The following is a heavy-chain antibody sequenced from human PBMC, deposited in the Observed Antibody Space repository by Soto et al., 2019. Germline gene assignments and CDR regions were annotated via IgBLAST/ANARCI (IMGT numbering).Heavy chain of an antibody. J-gene: IGHJ4*02. CDR3: ARLRDGYNHVNFDY. CDR2: IFYTGST. V-gene: IGHV4-31*03. CDR1: GGSISSSGHY. D-gene: IGHD6-25*01. Sequence: SETLSLTCTVSGGSISSSGHYWSWIGQHPGKGLEWIGYIFYTGSTYYNPSLKSRLIISVDTSKNQFSLKLSSVTAADTAVYYCARLRDGYNHVNFDYWGQGTLVTVSS.